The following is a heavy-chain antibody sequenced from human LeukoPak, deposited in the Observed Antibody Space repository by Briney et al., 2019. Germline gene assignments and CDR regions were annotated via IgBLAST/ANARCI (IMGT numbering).Heavy chain of an antibody. D-gene: IGHD2-2*01. Sequence: ASVKVSCKASGYTFTNYDVNWVRQATGQGLEWMGWMNPTSGGTNYAQKFQGRVTMTRDTSISTAYMELSRLRSDDTAVYYCAREGPVPAAMPDYYYYYMDVWGKGTTVTVSS. CDR3: AREGPVPAAMPDYYYYYMDV. CDR2: MNPTSGGT. V-gene: IGHV1-2*02. CDR1: GYTFTNYD. J-gene: IGHJ6*03.